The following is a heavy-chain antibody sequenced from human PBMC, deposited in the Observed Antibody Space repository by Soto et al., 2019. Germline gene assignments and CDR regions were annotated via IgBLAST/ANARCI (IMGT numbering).Heavy chain of an antibody. D-gene: IGHD1-26*01. CDR1: GFTFSSYG. Sequence: GGSLSLSCAGSGFTFSSYGIYWVRQAPGKGLEWVALISYDGGNEKYTESVKDRFTISRDDSHNVAYLQMSSLRTEDTAMYYCAKDRYSGTYPTDFDYWGQGSLVTVSS. CDR3: AKDRYSGTYPTDFDY. V-gene: IGHV3-30*18. CDR2: ISYDGGNE. J-gene: IGHJ4*02.